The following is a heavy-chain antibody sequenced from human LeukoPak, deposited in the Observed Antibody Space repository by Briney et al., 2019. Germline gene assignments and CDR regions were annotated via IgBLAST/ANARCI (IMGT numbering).Heavy chain of an antibody. CDR3: ARVVLSGAYQIDF. CDR1: GFTFSTYW. V-gene: IGHV3-74*01. Sequence: PGGSLRLSCAASGFTFSTYWMHWVRQAPGTGLVWVSRINGDGSTTTYADSVKGRFTISRDNAKSTLYLQVNSLRVEDAAVYYCARVVLSGAYQIDFWGQGTLVTVSS. J-gene: IGHJ4*02. CDR2: INGDGSTT. D-gene: IGHD2/OR15-2a*01.